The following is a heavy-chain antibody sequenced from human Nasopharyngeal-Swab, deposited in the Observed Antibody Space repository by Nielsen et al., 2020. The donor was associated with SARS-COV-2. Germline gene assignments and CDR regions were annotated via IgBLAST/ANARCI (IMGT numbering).Heavy chain of an antibody. CDR3: ARGRDFSFDS. V-gene: IGHV6-1*01. D-gene: IGHD3-3*01. J-gene: IGHJ4*02. CDR2: TLYRSKWYN. Sequence: QTLSLTRAISGDSVPSHSAGWNWIRQPPSRGLEWLGRTLYRSKWYNDYAESVKSRIAVNPDTSKNQFSLQLNSVTPEDTAVYYCARGRDFSFDSWGQGTLVTASS. CDR1: GDSVPSHSAG.